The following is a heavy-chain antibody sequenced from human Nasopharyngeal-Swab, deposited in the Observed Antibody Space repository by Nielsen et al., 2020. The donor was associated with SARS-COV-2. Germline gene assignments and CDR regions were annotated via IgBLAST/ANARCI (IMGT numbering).Heavy chain of an antibody. J-gene: IGHJ4*02. Sequence: WIRQPPGKGLEWVSYISSSGSIIYYADSVKGRFTISRDNSKNTLYLQMNSLRAEDTAVYYCAKDPHYDFWSGYYFDYWGQGTLVTVSS. V-gene: IGHV3-11*01. CDR2: ISSSGSII. CDR3: AKDPHYDFWSGYYFDY. D-gene: IGHD3-3*01.